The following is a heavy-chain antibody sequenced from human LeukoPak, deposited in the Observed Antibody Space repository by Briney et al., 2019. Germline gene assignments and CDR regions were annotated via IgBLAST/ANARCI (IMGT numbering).Heavy chain of an antibody. J-gene: IGHJ4*02. CDR2: IYYSGST. D-gene: IGHD3-10*01. V-gene: IGHV4-39*07. CDR1: SGSIRNSNYY. Sequence: SETLSLTCTVSSGSIRNSNYYWGWIRRPPGKGLEWIGSIYYSGSTYYNPSLKSRVTMSVDTSKNQFSLKLSSVTAADTAVYYCARGKDYYGSGSRFDYWGQGTLVTVSS. CDR3: ARGKDYYGSGSRFDY.